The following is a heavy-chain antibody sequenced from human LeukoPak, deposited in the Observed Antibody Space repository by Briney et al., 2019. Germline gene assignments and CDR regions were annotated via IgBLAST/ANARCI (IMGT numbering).Heavy chain of an antibody. CDR2: INPSGGST. Sequence: ASVKVSCKASGYTFTSDYMHWVRQAPGQGLEWMGIINPSGGSTSYAQKFQGRVTMTRDTSTSTVYMELSSLRSEDTAVYYCARADTAMDTFDYWGQGTLVTVSS. J-gene: IGHJ4*02. V-gene: IGHV1-46*01. CDR3: ARADTAMDTFDY. CDR1: GYTFTSDY. D-gene: IGHD5-18*01.